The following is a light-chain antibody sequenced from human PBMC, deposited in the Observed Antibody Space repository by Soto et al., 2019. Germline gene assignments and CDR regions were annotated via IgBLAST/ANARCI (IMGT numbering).Light chain of an antibody. V-gene: IGKV3D-20*02. CDR1: QTVDSNF. CDR3: QQRSNWPIN. CDR2: AAS. J-gene: IGKJ5*01. Sequence: DIVLTQSPGTLSLSPGERATLSCRASQTVDSNFLAWYQQKPGQAPRLLIYAASTKATGVPARFTGSGSRTDFNLTLTSLQSEDFAVYYCQQRSNWPINFGQGTRLEIK.